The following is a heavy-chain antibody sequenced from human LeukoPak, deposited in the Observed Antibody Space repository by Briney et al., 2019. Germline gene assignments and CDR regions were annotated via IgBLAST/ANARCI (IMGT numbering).Heavy chain of an antibody. D-gene: IGHD5-12*01. Sequence: GGSLRLSCAASGFTFSNYWMHWVRQAPGKGLVWVSRINSDGRSTNYADSVKGRFTISRDNAKNTLYLQMNSLRAEDTAVYYCARGPSGYHNTGGQGTLVTVSS. V-gene: IGHV3-74*01. CDR3: ARGPSGYHNT. CDR1: GFTFSNYW. J-gene: IGHJ4*02. CDR2: INSDGRST.